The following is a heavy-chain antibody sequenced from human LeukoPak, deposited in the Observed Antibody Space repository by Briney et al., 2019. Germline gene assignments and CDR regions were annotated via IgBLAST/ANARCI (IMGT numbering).Heavy chain of an antibody. Sequence: KPSETLSLTCTDSGGSISSSSYYWGWIRQPPGKGLEWIGSIYYSGSTYYNPSLKSRVTISVDTSKNQFSLKLSSVTAADTAVYYCASYPYYYGSGRENFDYWGQGTLVTVSS. CDR3: ASYPYYYGSGRENFDY. CDR1: GGSISSSSYY. V-gene: IGHV4-39*01. CDR2: IYYSGST. D-gene: IGHD3-10*01. J-gene: IGHJ4*02.